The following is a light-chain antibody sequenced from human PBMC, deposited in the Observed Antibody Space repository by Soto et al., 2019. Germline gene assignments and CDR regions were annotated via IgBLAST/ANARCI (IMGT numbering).Light chain of an antibody. J-gene: IGKJ1*01. CDR3: QQYGMSRWT. V-gene: IGKV3-20*01. Sequence: ETVLTQSPGTLSLSPGERATLSCRASQSVKPTYLAWYQQKPGQSPRLLISGTSNRATGVPDRFSGSGSGTDFTLTISRLEPEDFAVYYCQQYGMSRWTFGQGTKVDIK. CDR1: QSVKPTY. CDR2: GTS.